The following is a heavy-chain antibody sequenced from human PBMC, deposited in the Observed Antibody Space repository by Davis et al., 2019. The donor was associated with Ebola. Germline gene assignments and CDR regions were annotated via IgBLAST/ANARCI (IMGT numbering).Heavy chain of an antibody. V-gene: IGHV1-3*01. Sequence: AASVKVSCKASGYTFTRYALNWVRRAPGQRVEWMAWINAGNGDTKYSEKFQGRLSITRDTSASTVYMELSSLRSEDTAVYYCARDSGSSIASRPFVYWGQGAQVTVSS. CDR1: GYTFTRYA. CDR2: INAGNGDT. J-gene: IGHJ4*02. CDR3: ARDSGSSIASRPFVY. D-gene: IGHD6-6*01.